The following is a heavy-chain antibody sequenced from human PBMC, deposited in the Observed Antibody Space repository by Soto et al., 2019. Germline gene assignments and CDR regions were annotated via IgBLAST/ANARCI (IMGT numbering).Heavy chain of an antibody. CDR3: ARVGYCSGDTCYLAWFDP. J-gene: IGHJ5*02. V-gene: IGHV4-30-4*01. CDR2: IYYTGST. D-gene: IGHD2-15*01. CDR1: GGSISSGDYY. Sequence: QVQLQESGPGPVKPSQTLSLSCSVSGGSISSGDYYWSWIRQPPGKGLEWIGYIYYTGSTYYNPSRKSRVTISVDTSKNQVSLNLSSVTAADTAVYYCARVGYCSGDTCYLAWFDPWGRGTQVTVSS.